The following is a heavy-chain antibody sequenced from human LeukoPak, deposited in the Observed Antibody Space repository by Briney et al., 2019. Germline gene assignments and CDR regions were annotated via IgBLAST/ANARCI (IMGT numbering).Heavy chain of an antibody. D-gene: IGHD5-24*01. CDR3: ASGVFGMATIPSHAFDI. Sequence: GASVKVSCKVSGYTLTELSMHWVRQAPGKGLEWMGGFDPEDGETIYAQKFQGRVTITADKSTSTAYMELSSLRSEDTAVYYCASGVFGMATIPSHAFDIWGQGTMVTVSS. CDR2: FDPEDGET. CDR1: GYTLTELS. V-gene: IGHV1-24*01. J-gene: IGHJ3*02.